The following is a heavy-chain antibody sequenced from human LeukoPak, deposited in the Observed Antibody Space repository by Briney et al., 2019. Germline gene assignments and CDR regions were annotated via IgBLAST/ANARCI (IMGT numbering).Heavy chain of an antibody. J-gene: IGHJ4*02. CDR1: GGSISSSSYY. CDR3: ARRAIVVVPAAEFDY. Sequence: SETLSLTCTVSGGSISSSSYYWGWIRQPPGKGLEWIGSIYYSGSTYYNPSLKSRVTISVNTSKNLFSLKLSSVTAADTAVYYCARRAIVVVPAAEFDYWGQGTLVTVSS. V-gene: IGHV4-39*01. D-gene: IGHD2-2*01. CDR2: IYYSGST.